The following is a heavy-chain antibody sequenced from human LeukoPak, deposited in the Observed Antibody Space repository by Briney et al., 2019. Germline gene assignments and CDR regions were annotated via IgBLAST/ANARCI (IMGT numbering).Heavy chain of an antibody. Sequence: GGSLRLSCEASGFSFSGYALSWVRQAPGRGLEWVSAISGSGGNTYYADFVKGRFTISRDNSQNTLFLQMSSLRADDTATYYCAKHYGSGTYYNYFTYCGRGTLVSVSS. J-gene: IGHJ4*02. CDR2: ISGSGGNT. CDR3: AKHYGSGTYYNYFTY. V-gene: IGHV3-23*01. D-gene: IGHD3-10*01. CDR1: GFSFSGYA.